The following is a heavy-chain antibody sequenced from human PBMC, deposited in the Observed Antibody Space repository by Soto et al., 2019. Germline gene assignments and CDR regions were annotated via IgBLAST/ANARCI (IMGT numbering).Heavy chain of an antibody. CDR3: ASYSGYDELPTFDY. V-gene: IGHV1-18*01. Sequence: ASVKVSCKASGYTFTSYGISWVRQAPGQGLEWMGWISAYNGNTNYAQKLQGRVTMTTDTSTSTAYMELRSLRSDDTAVYYCASYSGYDELPTFDYWGQGTLVTVSS. J-gene: IGHJ4*02. D-gene: IGHD5-12*01. CDR1: GYTFTSYG. CDR2: ISAYNGNT.